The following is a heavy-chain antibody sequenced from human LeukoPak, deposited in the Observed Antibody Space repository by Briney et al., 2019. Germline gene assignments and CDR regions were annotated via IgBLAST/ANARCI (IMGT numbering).Heavy chain of an antibody. J-gene: IGHJ6*03. D-gene: IGHD4-11*01. Sequence: PGGSLRLSCAASGFTFSNYAMSWVRQAPGKGLEWVSAISGSASSTYHADSVKGRFTISRDNSKNTLYLQMNSLRAEDTAVYYCARGVPKTSYYYYYMDVWGKGTTVTVSS. CDR3: ARGVPKTSYYYYYMDV. V-gene: IGHV3-23*01. CDR2: ISGSASST. CDR1: GFTFSNYA.